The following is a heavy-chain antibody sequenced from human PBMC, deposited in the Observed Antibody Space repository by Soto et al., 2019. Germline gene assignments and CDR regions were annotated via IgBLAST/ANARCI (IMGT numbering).Heavy chain of an antibody. D-gene: IGHD3-9*01. CDR2: IIPIFGTA. V-gene: IGHV1-69*19. Sequence: QVQLVQSGAEVKKPGSSVKVSCKASGGTFSSYAISWVRQAPGQGLEWMGGIIPIFGTANYAQKFQGRVTITADDTTGAAYTELSSLRSEDTAVYYCARALRGTGSRYYAYYYGMDGWGQGSTVIVSS. CDR3: ARALRGTGSRYYAYYYGMDG. J-gene: IGHJ6*02. CDR1: GGTFSSYA.